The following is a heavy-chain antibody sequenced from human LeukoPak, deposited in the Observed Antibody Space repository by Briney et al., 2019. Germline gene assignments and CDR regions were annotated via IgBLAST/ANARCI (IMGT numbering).Heavy chain of an antibody. V-gene: IGHV3-48*03. D-gene: IGHD2-8*02. CDR3: ARVGSLVHYFDY. Sequence: GGSLRLSCAASGFTFSRYEMSWVRQAPGKGLVWVSYISSSGGTMYYADSVKGRLTISRDNAKNSLYLQMNSLRAEDTAVYYCARVGSLVHYFDYWGQGTLVTVSS. CDR2: ISSSGGTM. CDR1: GFTFSRYE. J-gene: IGHJ4*02.